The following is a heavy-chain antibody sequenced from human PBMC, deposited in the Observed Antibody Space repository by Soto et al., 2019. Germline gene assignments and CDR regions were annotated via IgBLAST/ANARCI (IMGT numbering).Heavy chain of an antibody. CDR2: FRYSGST. J-gene: IGHJ4*02. V-gene: IGHV4-39*02. CDR3: ARLYSGSYQPDY. Sequence: PSETLSLTCTVSGGSLSSSSYYWGWIRQPPGKGLEWIGNFRYSGSTYYNPSLKSRVTISVDTSKNHLSLKMFSVTAAGTAVYYCARLYSGSYQPDYWGQGTLVTVSS. CDR1: GGSLSSSSYY. D-gene: IGHD1-26*01.